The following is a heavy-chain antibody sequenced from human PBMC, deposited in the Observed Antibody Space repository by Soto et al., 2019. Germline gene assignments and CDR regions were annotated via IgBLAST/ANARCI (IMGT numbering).Heavy chain of an antibody. CDR1: GHTFSNYG. CDR2: ISGYNGNT. J-gene: IGHJ4*02. CDR3: AREGQLGY. Sequence: GASVKVSCKASGHTFSNYGFSWVRQAPGQGLEWMGWISGYNGNTNYAERLQGRVTMTTDTSTSTAYMELRSLRYDDTAVYYCAREGQLGYWGQGTPVTVSS. D-gene: IGHD6-6*01. V-gene: IGHV1-18*01.